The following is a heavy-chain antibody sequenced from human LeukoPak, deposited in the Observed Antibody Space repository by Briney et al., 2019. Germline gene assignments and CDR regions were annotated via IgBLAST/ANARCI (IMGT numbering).Heavy chain of an antibody. CDR3: AQVEEECGDSPGGWFDP. J-gene: IGHJ5*02. V-gene: IGHV1-2*02. Sequence: ASVKVSCKASGYTFTGYYMHWVRQAPGQGLEWMGWINPNSGGTNYAQKFQGRVTMTRDTSISTAYMELSRLRSDDTAVYYCAQVEEECGDSPGGWFDPWGQGTLVTVSS. CDR1: GYTFTGYY. CDR2: INPNSGGT. D-gene: IGHD4-17*01.